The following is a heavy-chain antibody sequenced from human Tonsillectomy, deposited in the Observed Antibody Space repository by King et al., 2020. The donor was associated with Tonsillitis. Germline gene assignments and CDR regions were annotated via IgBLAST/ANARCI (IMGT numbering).Heavy chain of an antibody. CDR2: ISGSGDTP. CDR3: AREAVVMVGFLYYYPMDG. Sequence: EVQLVESGGGLVQPGGSLGLSCAASGFTFGSYAMNWVRQAPGKGLEWVSGISGSGDTPYYADSVKGRFTISRDNSKKTLYLQMNSPTAEDTAVYFCAREAVVMVGFLYYYPMDGRGKGTTVTVSS. CDR1: GFTFGSYA. J-gene: IGHJ6*03. D-gene: IGHD2-15*01. V-gene: IGHV3-23*04.